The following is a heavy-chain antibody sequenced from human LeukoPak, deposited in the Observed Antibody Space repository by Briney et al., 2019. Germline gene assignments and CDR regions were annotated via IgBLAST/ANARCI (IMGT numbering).Heavy chain of an antibody. J-gene: IGHJ3*02. CDR3: TRSDCSGDGCYSVRAFDI. V-gene: IGHV3-7*01. CDR2: IKQDGSEK. Sequence: QAGGSLRLSCAASGFTFSIYWMSWVRQAPGKGLEWVANIKQDGSEKYYVGSVKGRFTISRDNAKNSLYLQMNSLRAEDTAVYYCTRSDCSGDGCYSVRAFDIWGQGTMVAVSS. D-gene: IGHD2-15*01. CDR1: GFTFSIYW.